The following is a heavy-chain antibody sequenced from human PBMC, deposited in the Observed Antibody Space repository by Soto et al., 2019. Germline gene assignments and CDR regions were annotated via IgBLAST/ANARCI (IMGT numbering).Heavy chain of an antibody. CDR2: IWYDGSNK. V-gene: IGHV3-33*01. D-gene: IGHD4-17*01. CDR1: GFTFSSYG. J-gene: IGHJ4*02. CDR3: ARSVTTVTTPFDY. Sequence: GGSLRLSCAASGFTFSSYGMHWVRQAPGKGLEWVAVIWYDGSNKYYADSVKGRFTISRDNSKNTLYLQMNSLRAEDTAVYYCARSVTTVTTPFDYWGQGTLVTVSS.